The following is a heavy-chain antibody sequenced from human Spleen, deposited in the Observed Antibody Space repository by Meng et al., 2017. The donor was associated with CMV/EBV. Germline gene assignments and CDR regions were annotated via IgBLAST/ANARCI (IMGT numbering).Heavy chain of an antibody. Sequence: SETLSLTCAVYGGSFSGYYWSWIRQPPGKGLEWIGEINHSGSTNYNPSLKSRVTISLDTSKNQFSLKLSSVTAADTAVYYCATEVLYYYYGMDVWGQGTTVTVSS. CDR3: ATEVLYYYYGMDV. D-gene: IGHD2/OR15-2a*01. CDR2: INHSGST. J-gene: IGHJ6*02. CDR1: GGSFSGYY. V-gene: IGHV4-34*01.